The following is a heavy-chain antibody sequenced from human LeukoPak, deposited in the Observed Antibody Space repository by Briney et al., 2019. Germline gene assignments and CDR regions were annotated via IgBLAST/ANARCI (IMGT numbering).Heavy chain of an antibody. J-gene: IGHJ4*02. CDR2: IRYDGNNK. V-gene: IGHV3-30*02. CDR1: GFTFSSYG. D-gene: IGHD6-6*01. Sequence: GGSLRLSCAASGFTFSSYGMHWVRQALGKGLQWVAFIRYDGNNKYYADSVKGRFTISRDNSKNTLYLQMNSLKADDTAVYYCAKAPIQYSSLAFFDDWGQGTLVTVSS. CDR3: AKAPIQYSSLAFFDD.